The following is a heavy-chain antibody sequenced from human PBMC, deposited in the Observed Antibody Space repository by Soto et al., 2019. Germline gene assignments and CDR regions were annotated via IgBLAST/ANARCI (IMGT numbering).Heavy chain of an antibody. Sequence: QVQLVQSGAEVKKPGSSVKVSCKASGGTFSSYTISWVRQAPGQGLEWMGRIIPILGIANYAQKFQGRVTITADKSTSTAYMELSSLRSEDTAVYYCARDLEDGYNYYDYWGQGTLVTVSS. V-gene: IGHV1-69*08. CDR1: GGTFSSYT. D-gene: IGHD5-12*01. CDR2: IIPILGIA. J-gene: IGHJ4*02. CDR3: ARDLEDGYNYYDY.